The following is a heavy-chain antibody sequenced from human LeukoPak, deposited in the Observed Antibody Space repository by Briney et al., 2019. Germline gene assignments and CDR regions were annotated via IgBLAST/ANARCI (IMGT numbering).Heavy chain of an antibody. CDR1: GYTFTSYY. CDR3: ARAQSGSYLGNWFDP. D-gene: IGHD1-26*01. CDR2: INPSGGST. J-gene: IGHJ5*02. Sequence: ASVKVSRKASGYTFTSYYMHWVRQAPGQGLEWMGIINPSGGSTSYAQKFQGRVTMTRDTSTSTVYMELSSLRSEDTAVYYCARAQSGSYLGNWFDPWGQGTLVTVSS. V-gene: IGHV1-46*01.